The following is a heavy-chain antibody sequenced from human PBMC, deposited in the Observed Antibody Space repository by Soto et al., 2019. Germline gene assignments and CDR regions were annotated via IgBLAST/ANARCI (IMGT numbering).Heavy chain of an antibody. CDR2: IRSKAYGGTT. Sequence: GGSLRLSCTASGFTFGDYAMSWFRQAPGKGLEWVGFIRSKAYGGTTEYAASVKGRFTISRDDSKSIAYLQMNSLKTEDTAVYYCTRVVVVVAATPGWYFDLWGRGTLVTVSS. V-gene: IGHV3-49*03. D-gene: IGHD2-15*01. CDR1: GFTFGDYA. J-gene: IGHJ2*01. CDR3: TRVVVVVAATPGWYFDL.